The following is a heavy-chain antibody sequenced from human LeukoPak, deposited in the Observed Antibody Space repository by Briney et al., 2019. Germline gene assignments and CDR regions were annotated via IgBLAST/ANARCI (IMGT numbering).Heavy chain of an antibody. D-gene: IGHD3-10*01. CDR3: ARAVGGDGSGSL. J-gene: IGHJ4*02. CDR1: GDSISTYY. V-gene: IGHV4-59*01. CDR2: IYYRVAS. Sequence: SETLSLTCTVSGDSISTYYWSWIRQPPGKGLEWIGYIYYRVASDYNPSLKSRVTMSVDMSTRQISLKLSSVAAADTAVYYCARAVGGDGSGSLWGPGTLVTVSS.